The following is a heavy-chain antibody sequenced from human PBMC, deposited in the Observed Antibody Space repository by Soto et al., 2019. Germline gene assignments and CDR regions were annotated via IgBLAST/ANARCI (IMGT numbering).Heavy chain of an antibody. CDR2: ISYDGSNK. CDR3: ARDDHYDTYDY. J-gene: IGHJ4*02. Sequence: GGSLRLSCAASGFTFSSYAMHWVRQAPGKGLAWVAVISYDGSNKYYADSVKGRFIISRDNAKNSLYLQVNSLRVEDTAMYYCARDDHYDTYDYWGQGTLVTVSS. V-gene: IGHV3-30-3*01. D-gene: IGHD3-3*01. CDR1: GFTFSSYA.